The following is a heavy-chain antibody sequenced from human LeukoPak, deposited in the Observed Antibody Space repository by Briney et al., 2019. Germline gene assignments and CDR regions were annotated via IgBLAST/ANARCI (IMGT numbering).Heavy chain of an antibody. V-gene: IGHV1-18*01. CDR2: ISAYNGNT. D-gene: IGHD3-22*01. CDR3: ARDSYYYDSSGYWPGAFDI. Sequence: ASVKVSCKASGYTFTSYGLSWVRQAPGQGLEWMGWISAYNGNTNYAQKLQGRVTMTTDTSTSTAYMELRSLRSDDTAVYYCARDSYYYDSSGYWPGAFDIWGQGTMVTVSS. CDR1: GYTFTSYG. J-gene: IGHJ3*02.